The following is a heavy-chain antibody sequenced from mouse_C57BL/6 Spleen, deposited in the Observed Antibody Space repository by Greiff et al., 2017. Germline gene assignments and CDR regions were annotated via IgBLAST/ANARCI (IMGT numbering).Heavy chain of an antibody. CDR3: ARAGGLRPSYAMDY. CDR1: GFTFSDYG. Sequence: EVQLVESGGGLVKPGGSLKLSCAASGFTFSDYGMHWVRQAPEKGLEWVAYISSGSSTIYYADTVKGRFTLSRDNAKNTLFLQMTSLRSEATALYYCARAGGLRPSYAMDYWGQGTSVTVSS. CDR2: ISSGSSTI. J-gene: IGHJ4*01. V-gene: IGHV5-17*01. D-gene: IGHD2-4*01.